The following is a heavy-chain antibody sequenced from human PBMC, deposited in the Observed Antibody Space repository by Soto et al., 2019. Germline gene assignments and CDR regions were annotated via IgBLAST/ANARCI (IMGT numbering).Heavy chain of an antibody. CDR2: VFHTGNT. V-gene: IGHV4-59*08. Sequence: QWQVQESGPGLVKPSETLSLTCTVSGGSITLNFWNWIRQPPGKGLEWIGYVFHTGNTDYNPSLKSRVTISVDTSKNRLSLKLDSVTAADTAVYYCARGSGWLDYWGQGTLVTVSS. CDR1: GGSITLNF. D-gene: IGHD6-19*01. CDR3: ARGSGWLDY. J-gene: IGHJ4*02.